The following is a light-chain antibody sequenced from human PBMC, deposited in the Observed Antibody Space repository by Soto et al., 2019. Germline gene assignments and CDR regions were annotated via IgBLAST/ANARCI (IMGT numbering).Light chain of an antibody. V-gene: IGKV1-5*01. CDR3: QQYNSYST. CDR2: DAS. CDR1: QNIRSR. Sequence: DFQMTHSPSTLSASVGDRVTITCRASQNIRSRLAWFQQKPGKAPKLLIYDASSLESGVPQRFSGSGSGTEFTLTISSLQTDDFATYYCQQYNSYSTFGQGTKVDI. J-gene: IGKJ1*01.